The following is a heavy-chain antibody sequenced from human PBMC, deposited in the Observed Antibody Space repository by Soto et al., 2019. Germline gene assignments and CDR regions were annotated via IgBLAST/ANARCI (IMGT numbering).Heavy chain of an antibody. J-gene: IGHJ6*02. D-gene: IGHD6-6*01. V-gene: IGHV3-53*01. CDR1: GRSVSSNH. CDR3: ARDHSSSSGDYYYYYGMDV. CDR2: FYSGGRS. Sequence: GGSLRLSCAACGRSVSSNHMSWVRQAPGKGLQWLSIFYSGGRSHYADSVKGRFTISRDNSKNTLYLQLNSLRAEDTAVYYCARDHSSSSGDYYYYYGMDVWGQGTTVTVSS.